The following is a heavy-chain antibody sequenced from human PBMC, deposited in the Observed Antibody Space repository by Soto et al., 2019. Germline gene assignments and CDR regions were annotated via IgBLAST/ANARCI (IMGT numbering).Heavy chain of an antibody. CDR1: RDTFTSHY. J-gene: IGHJ5*02. Sequence: ASVKVSCKAPRDTFTSHYINWVRQAPGQGLEWMGVINPHGGSTAYAQKFKGRVTLTRDTSASTVYMEVSSLTSEDTATYYCARSSGGNFGIIIEGTNWFAPWGQGTLVTVSS. D-gene: IGHD1-26*01. CDR3: ARSSGGNFGIIIEGTNWFAP. V-gene: IGHV1-46*01. CDR2: INPHGGST.